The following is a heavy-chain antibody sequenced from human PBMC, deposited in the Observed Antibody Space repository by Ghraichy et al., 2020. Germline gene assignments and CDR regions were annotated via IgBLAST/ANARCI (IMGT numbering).Heavy chain of an antibody. CDR1: GFTFSHYE. CDR2: INTSGNKI. J-gene: IGHJ4*02. D-gene: IGHD3-22*01. CDR3: ATFADNDGGGSFDC. V-gene: IGHV3-48*03. Sequence: GGSLRLSCVASGFTFSHYEMNWVRQAPGKGLEWISYINTSGNKIYYADSVQGRFTISRDNAKDSLYLQLDGLRVDDTAVYYCATFADNDGGGSFDCWGQGTLVTVS.